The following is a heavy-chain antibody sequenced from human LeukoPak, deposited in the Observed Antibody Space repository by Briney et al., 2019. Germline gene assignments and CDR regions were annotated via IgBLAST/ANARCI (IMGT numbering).Heavy chain of an antibody. J-gene: IGHJ5*02. V-gene: IGHV1-2*02. CDR3: ARENVLRYFDWLPPNWFDP. Sequence: ASVKVSCKASGYTFTGYYMHWVRQAPGQGLEWMGWINPNSGGTNYAQKFQGRVTMTRDTSISTAYMELSRLRSDDTAVYYCARENVLRYFDWLPPNWFDPWGQGTLVTVSS. D-gene: IGHD3-9*01. CDR2: INPNSGGT. CDR1: GYTFTGYY.